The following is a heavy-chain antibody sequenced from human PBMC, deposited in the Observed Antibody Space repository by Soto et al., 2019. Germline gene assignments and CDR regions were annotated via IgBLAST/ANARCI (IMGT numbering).Heavy chain of an antibody. CDR2: INHSGST. CDR3: ARNRLRRDGYFDY. Sequence: SETLPLTCAVYGGSFSGYYWGWIRQPPGKGLEWIGEINHSGSTNYNPSLKSRVTISVDTSRNQFSLKLSSVTAADTAVYYCARNRLRRDGYFDYWGQGTLVTVSS. V-gene: IGHV4-34*01. D-gene: IGHD5-12*01. CDR1: GGSFSGYY. J-gene: IGHJ4*02.